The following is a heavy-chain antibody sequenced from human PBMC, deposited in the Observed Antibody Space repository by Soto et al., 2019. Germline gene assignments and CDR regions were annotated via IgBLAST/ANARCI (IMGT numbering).Heavy chain of an antibody. J-gene: IGHJ4*02. Sequence: QPGGSLRLSCAASGFTFDDYAMHWVRQAPGKGLEWVSGISWNSGSIGYADSVKGRFTISRDNAKNSLYLQMNSLRAEDTALYYCAKIRGSAYYFDYWGQGTLVTVSS. CDR2: ISWNSGSI. D-gene: IGHD1-26*01. V-gene: IGHV3-9*01. CDR1: GFTFDDYA. CDR3: AKIRGSAYYFDY.